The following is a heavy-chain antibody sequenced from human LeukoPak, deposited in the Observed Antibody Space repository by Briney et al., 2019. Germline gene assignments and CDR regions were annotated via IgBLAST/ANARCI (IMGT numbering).Heavy chain of an antibody. CDR3: ARTRPDNSGYSYFDH. J-gene: IGHJ4*02. V-gene: IGHV4-39*01. CDR2: IYYRGST. CDR1: GSSISISRYY. Sequence: PSETLSLTCSVSGSSISISRYYCGWIRQPPGKRLEWIGSIYYRGSTFYNRSFRSRVTMSVDTSKNQFSLTMNSVTAADTAVYYCARTRPDNSGYSYFDHWGQGSLVTVSS. D-gene: IGHD5-18*01.